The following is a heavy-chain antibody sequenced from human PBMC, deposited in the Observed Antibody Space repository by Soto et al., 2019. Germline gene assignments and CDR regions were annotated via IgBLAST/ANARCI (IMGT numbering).Heavy chain of an antibody. Sequence: GESLNISCNGSGYSFTIYLIGWVRQMPGKGLEWMGIIYPGDSDTRYSPSFQGQVTISADKSISTAYLQWSSLKASDTAMYYCARQKRDDKAAANYWGQGTLVTVSS. D-gene: IGHD6-13*01. CDR3: ARQKRDDKAAANY. CDR2: IYPGDSDT. J-gene: IGHJ4*02. CDR1: GYSFTIYL. V-gene: IGHV5-51*01.